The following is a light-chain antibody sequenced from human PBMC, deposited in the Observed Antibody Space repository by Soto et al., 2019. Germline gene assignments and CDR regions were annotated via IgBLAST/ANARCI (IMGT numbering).Light chain of an antibody. CDR1: QSVSSSY. CDR2: GAS. J-gene: IGKJ1*01. CDR3: QQYNSFPWT. V-gene: IGKV3-20*01. Sequence: IVLTQSPGTLSLSPGERATLSFRASQSVSSSYLAWYQQKPGQAPRLLIYGASSRATGIPDRFSGSGSGTEFTLTISSLQPDDFAAYYCQQYNSFPWTFGQGTKVDIK.